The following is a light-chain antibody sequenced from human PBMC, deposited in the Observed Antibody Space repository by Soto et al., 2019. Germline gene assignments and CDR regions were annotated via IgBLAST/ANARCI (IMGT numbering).Light chain of an antibody. V-gene: IGKV1-5*01. Sequence: DIQMTKSPSTLSASVGDRVTITCRASQSISSWLAWYQQKPGKAPKLLSYDASSLESGVPSRFSGSGSGTEFTLTISSLQPDDFATYYCQQYRTFGQGTKGEIK. CDR3: QQYRT. CDR1: QSISSW. CDR2: DAS. J-gene: IGKJ1*01.